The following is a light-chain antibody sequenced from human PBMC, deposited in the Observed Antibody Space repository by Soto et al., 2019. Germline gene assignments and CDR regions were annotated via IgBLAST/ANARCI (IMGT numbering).Light chain of an antibody. CDR3: QVWDSSSDHVI. Sequence: SYVLTQAPSVSVAPGKTARITCGGNNIGNKSVHWYQQKPGQAPVLVIYYDSDRPSGIPERFSGSNSGNTATLTISRVEAGDEADYYCQVWDSSSDHVIFGGGTKVTVL. J-gene: IGLJ2*01. V-gene: IGLV3-21*04. CDR2: YDS. CDR1: NIGNKS.